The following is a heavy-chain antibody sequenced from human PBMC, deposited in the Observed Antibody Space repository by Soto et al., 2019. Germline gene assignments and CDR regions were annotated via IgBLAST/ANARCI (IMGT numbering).Heavy chain of an antibody. D-gene: IGHD2-15*01. CDR3: ARVYCSGGGCYSFTFDI. J-gene: IGHJ3*02. V-gene: IGHV3-74*01. CDR2: INSDGSST. Sequence: GGSLRLSCAASGFTFSSYWMHWVRQAPGKGLVWVSRINSDGSSTSYADSVKGRFTISRDNAKNTLYLQTNSLRAEDTAVYYCARVYCSGGGCYSFTFDIWGQGTMVTVSS. CDR1: GFTFSSYW.